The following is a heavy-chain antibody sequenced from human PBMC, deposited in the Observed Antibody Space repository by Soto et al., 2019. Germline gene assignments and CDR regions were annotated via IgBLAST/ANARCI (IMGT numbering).Heavy chain of an antibody. CDR1: GGSISSYY. CDR2: IYYTGST. V-gene: IGHV4-59*08. D-gene: IGHD5-12*01. CDR3: ARHSGGYNGFDFSY. J-gene: IGHJ4*02. Sequence: QVQLQESGPGLVKPSETLSLTCTVSGGSISSYYWSWIRQPPGKGLEWIGYIYYTGSTNYNPSLKSRVTISVDTSKNQFSLSLTSVTAAETAVYYCARHSGGYNGFDFSYWGQGALVTVSS.